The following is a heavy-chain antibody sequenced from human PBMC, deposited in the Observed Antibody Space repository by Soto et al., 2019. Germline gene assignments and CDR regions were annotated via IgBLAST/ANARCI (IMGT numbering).Heavy chain of an antibody. CDR1: GGSFSGYD. V-gene: IGHV4-34*01. CDR3: ARSISVAMDF. J-gene: IGHJ4*02. CDR2: INYSGST. D-gene: IGHD6-19*01. Sequence: SETLSLTCAVYGGSFSGYDWSWIRQPPGKGLEWIGKINYSGSTNYNPSLKSRVTISVDTSKNQFSLKLSSVTAADTAVYYCARSISVAMDFWGQGTPVTVSS.